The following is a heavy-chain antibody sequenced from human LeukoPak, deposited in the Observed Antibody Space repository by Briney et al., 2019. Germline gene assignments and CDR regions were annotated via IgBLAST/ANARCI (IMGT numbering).Heavy chain of an antibody. D-gene: IGHD2-2*01. CDR2: ISWNSGTV. V-gene: IGHV3-9*03. CDR3: AKASADWYFDL. J-gene: IGHJ2*01. CDR1: GFNFNDYP. Sequence: GGSLRLSCAASGFNFNDYPMHWVRQAPGKGLEWVSGISWNSGTVGYADSVKGRFTISRDNSKKSLYLQMNSLRAEDMALYYCAKASADWYFDLWGRGTLVSVSS.